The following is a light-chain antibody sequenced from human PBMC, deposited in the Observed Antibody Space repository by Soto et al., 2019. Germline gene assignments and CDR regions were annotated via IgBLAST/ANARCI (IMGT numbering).Light chain of an antibody. Sequence: ETVLSRSPAPVPLSTRATVPXSCGASQSVSSTSLAWYQQKPGQAHRLLIYGASTRATGIPDRFSGSGSRTDFTLTISRLEPEDFAVYYCQQYGRSPRTLGLGTTVDIK. V-gene: IGKV3-20*01. CDR3: QQYGRSPRT. CDR2: GAS. CDR1: QSVSSTS. J-gene: IGKJ1*01.